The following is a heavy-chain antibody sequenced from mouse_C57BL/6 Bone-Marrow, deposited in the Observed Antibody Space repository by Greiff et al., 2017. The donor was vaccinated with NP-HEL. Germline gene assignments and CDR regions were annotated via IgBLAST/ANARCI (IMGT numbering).Heavy chain of an antibody. D-gene: IGHD1-1*01. V-gene: IGHV5-4*03. CDR1: GFTFSSYA. CDR2: ISDGGSYT. Sequence: EVKLQESGGGLVKPGGSLKLSCAASGFTFSSYAMSWVRQTPEKRLEWVATISDGGSYTYYPDNVKGRFTISRDNAKNNLYLQMSHLKSEDTAMYYCARVDYYGSSYFYYYAMDYWGQGTSVTVSS. J-gene: IGHJ4*01. CDR3: ARVDYYGSSYFYYYAMDY.